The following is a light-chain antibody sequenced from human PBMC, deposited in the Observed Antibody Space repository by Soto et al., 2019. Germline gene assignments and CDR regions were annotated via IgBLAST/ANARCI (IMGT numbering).Light chain of an antibody. CDR2: AAS. CDR3: QQSNSFPAT. CDR1: QGIRSW. Sequence: DIQMTQSPSSVSASVGDRVTITCRASQGIRSWLAWYQQKPGKAPKLLIFAASSLQGGVPSRFSGSGSGTDSTLTINNLQPEDSATYYCQQSNSFPATFGGGTKVNIK. J-gene: IGKJ4*01. V-gene: IGKV1D-12*01.